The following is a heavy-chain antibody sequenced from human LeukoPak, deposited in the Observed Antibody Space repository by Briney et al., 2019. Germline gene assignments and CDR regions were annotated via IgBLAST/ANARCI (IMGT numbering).Heavy chain of an antibody. CDR3: ARDAGDGYFDY. CDR1: GFPVSSKY. CDR2: IYGGDDT. D-gene: IGHD3-10*01. Sequence: GGSLRLSCAVSGFPVSSKYMNWIRQAPGKGVEWVAVIYGGDDTFYADAVKGRFTISRDSSKNTLYFQMNDLRGDDTAVYYCARDAGDGYFDYWGQGTLVTVSS. J-gene: IGHJ4*02. V-gene: IGHV3-53*01.